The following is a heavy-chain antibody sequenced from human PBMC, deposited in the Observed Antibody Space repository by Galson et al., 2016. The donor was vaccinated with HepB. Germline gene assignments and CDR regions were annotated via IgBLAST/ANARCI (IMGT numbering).Heavy chain of an antibody. CDR2: TNQDGSEK. D-gene: IGHD3-3*01. CDR1: GFTFSSYW. J-gene: IGHJ6*02. Sequence: SLRLSCAASGFTFSSYWMSWVRQAPGKGLEWVANTNQDGSEKYHGDSVKGRFIISRDNAKNSRYLQMNSLRTEDTAVYYCERGRKYYEFWSGYYLNYYGLDIWGQGTAVTVSS. CDR3: ERGRKYYEFWSGYYLNYYGLDI. V-gene: IGHV3-7*04.